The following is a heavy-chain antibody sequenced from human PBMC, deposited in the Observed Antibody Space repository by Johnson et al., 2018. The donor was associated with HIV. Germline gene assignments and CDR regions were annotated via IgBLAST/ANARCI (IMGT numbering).Heavy chain of an antibody. CDR2: TRYDGSNK. D-gene: IGHD3-3*01. Sequence: QVQLVESGGGVVQPGGSLRLSCAASGFTFSSYGMHWVRQAPGKGLEWVAFTRYDGSNKYYVDSVKGRFTISRDNSKNTLYLQMNSLRPEDTAVYYCARPMGTHYNFWSGSNAFDIWGQGTMVTVSS. J-gene: IGHJ3*02. CDR1: GFTFSSYG. V-gene: IGHV3-30*02. CDR3: ARPMGTHYNFWSGSNAFDI.